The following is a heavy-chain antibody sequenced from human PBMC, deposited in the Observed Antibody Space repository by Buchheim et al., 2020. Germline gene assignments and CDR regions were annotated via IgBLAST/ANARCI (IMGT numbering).Heavy chain of an antibody. CDR3: ARDRVRGVMGLG. J-gene: IGHJ4*02. CDR2: ISYDGSNK. D-gene: IGHD3-10*01. CDR1: GFTFSSYA. Sequence: QVQLVESGGGVVQPGRSLRLSCAASGFTFSSYAMHWVRQAPGKGLEWVAVISYDGSNKYYADSVRGRLTISRDNSKNTLYLQMNSLRAEDTAVYYCARDRVRGVMGLGWGQGTL. V-gene: IGHV3-30-3*01.